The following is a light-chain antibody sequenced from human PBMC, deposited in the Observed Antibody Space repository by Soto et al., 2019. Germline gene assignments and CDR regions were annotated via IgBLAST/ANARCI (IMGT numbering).Light chain of an antibody. CDR1: KLGDKY. Sequence: SYELTQPPLVSVSPGQTASITCSGDKLGDKYACWYQQKPGHSPVLVIYQDSKRPSGIPERFSGSNSGNTATLTISGTQAMDEADYYCQAWDSSTVVFGGGTKVTVL. V-gene: IGLV3-1*01. CDR2: QDS. J-gene: IGLJ2*01. CDR3: QAWDSSTVV.